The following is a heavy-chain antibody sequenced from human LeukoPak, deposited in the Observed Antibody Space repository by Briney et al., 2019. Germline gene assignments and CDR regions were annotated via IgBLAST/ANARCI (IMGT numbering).Heavy chain of an antibody. V-gene: IGHV4-59*01. Sequence: SETLSLTCTVSGGSISSYYWSWIRQPPGKGLEWVGYIYYSGSTNYNPSLKSRVTISVDTSKNQFSLKLSSVTAADTAVYYCARSQMGYYYYMDVWGKGTTVTISS. CDR2: IYYSGST. CDR3: ARSQMGYYYYMDV. CDR1: GGSISSYY. D-gene: IGHD5-24*01. J-gene: IGHJ6*03.